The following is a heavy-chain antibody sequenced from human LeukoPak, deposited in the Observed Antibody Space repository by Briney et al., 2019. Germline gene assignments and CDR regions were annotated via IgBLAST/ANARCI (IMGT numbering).Heavy chain of an antibody. CDR1: GFTFSTYS. Sequence: GGSLRLSCAASGFTFSTYSMNWVRQAPGKGLEWVSSIFSDSTYIYYADSVKGRFTISRDNARNSLYLQMNSLRAGDTAVYYCARGLPYGSGTSWLKDYWGQGTLVTVSS. CDR3: ARGLPYGSGTSWLKDY. D-gene: IGHD3-10*01. V-gene: IGHV3-21*01. CDR2: IFSDSTYI. J-gene: IGHJ4*02.